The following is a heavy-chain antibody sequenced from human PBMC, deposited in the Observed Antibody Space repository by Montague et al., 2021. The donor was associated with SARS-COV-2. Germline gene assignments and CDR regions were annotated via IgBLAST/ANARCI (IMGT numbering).Heavy chain of an antibody. CDR1: GGSISSYYYC. D-gene: IGHD3-22*01. V-gene: IGHV4-31*01. J-gene: IGHJ3*02. CDR2: IYDSGST. Sequence: TLSLTCTVSGGSISSYYYCWIWIRQRPGKGLEWIGYIYDSGSTYSNPSLKSPVTMAVDTYKNQFSLKLISVTAADTAVYSCARASITMIVVVDAIDIWGQGTMVTVSS. CDR3: ARASITMIVVVDAIDI.